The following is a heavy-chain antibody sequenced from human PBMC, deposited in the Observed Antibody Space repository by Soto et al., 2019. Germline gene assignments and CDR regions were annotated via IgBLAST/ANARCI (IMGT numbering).Heavy chain of an antibody. Sequence: GGSLRLSCEVSGFSLTSYGMNWVRQPPDQGLEWVSTIGGVGDTFYADSVKGRFTISRDNAKNSLYVQMNSLRAEDTAVYYCARPGRISSSWYGGDWCEPWGRGTLVTVSS. D-gene: IGHD6-13*01. CDR1: GFSLTSYG. J-gene: IGHJ5*02. CDR2: IGGVGDT. V-gene: IGHV3-21*04. CDR3: ARPGRISSSWYGGDWCEP.